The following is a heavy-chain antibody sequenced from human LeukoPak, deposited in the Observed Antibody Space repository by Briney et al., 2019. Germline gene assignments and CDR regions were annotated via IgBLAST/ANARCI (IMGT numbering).Heavy chain of an antibody. J-gene: IGHJ4*02. D-gene: IGHD5-12*01. Sequence: SVKVSCKASGGTFSSYAISWVRQAPGQGLEWMGGIIPILGTANYAQKFQGRVTITADESTSTAYMQLSSLRSEDTAVYYCARDIRSGYSGYDEGSVWGQGTLVTDSS. V-gene: IGHV1-69*13. CDR2: IIPILGTA. CDR1: GGTFSSYA. CDR3: ARDIRSGYSGYDEGSV.